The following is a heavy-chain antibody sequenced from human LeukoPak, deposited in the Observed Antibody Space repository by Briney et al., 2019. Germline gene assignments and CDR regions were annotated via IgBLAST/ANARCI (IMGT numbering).Heavy chain of an antibody. CDR3: ARVPNYVWGRYRSVGY. CDR2: IYFSGNT. V-gene: IGHV4-30-4*01. CDR1: GGSISSGDYY. Sequence: PSQTLSLTCTVSGGSISSGDYYWSWFRQPPGKGLEWIGYIYFSGNTYYNPSLKSRVTISVDTSKTQFSLKLSSVTAADTAVYYCARVPNYVWGRYRSVGYGGQGTLVTVSS. D-gene: IGHD3-16*02. J-gene: IGHJ4*02.